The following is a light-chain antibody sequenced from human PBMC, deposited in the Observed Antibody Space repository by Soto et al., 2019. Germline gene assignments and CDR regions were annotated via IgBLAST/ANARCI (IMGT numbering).Light chain of an antibody. Sequence: DIQMTQSPSTLSASVGDRVTITCRASQRISSWLAWYQQKPGKAPKVLISDASSLESGVPLRFSGSGSGTEFTLTFISLQPDDSATYYCQQYGSYSSFTFGQGTKLAIK. CDR1: QRISSW. J-gene: IGKJ2*01. V-gene: IGKV1-5*01. CDR2: DAS. CDR3: QQYGSYSSFT.